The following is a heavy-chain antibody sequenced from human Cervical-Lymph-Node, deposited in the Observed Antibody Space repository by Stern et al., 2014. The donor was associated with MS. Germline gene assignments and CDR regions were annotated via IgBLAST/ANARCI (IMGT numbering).Heavy chain of an antibody. CDR1: GYTFSGYS. Sequence: VQLVESGSEWKKHGASVKVSCKASGYTFSGYSLNWVRQAPGQGLEWMGWINTNSGNPTYAQGFTGRFVFSLDTSVSTAYLQISSLKTEDTGIYFCARFVDYPMGRVFDVWGQGTQVTVSS. D-gene: IGHD3-10*01. V-gene: IGHV7-4-1*02. CDR2: INTNSGNP. CDR3: ARFVDYPMGRVFDV. J-gene: IGHJ4*02.